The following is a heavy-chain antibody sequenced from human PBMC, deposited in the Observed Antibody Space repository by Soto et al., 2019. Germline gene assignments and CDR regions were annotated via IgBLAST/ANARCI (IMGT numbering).Heavy chain of an antibody. CDR1: VFTFDDYA. CDR3: SKDAGPGPGDYYYGMDV. J-gene: IGHJ6*02. CDR2: ISWDGGST. Sequence: WWSLRISCSASVFTFDDYAMHWCRQAPGKGLEWVSLISWDGGSTYYADSVKGRFTISRDNSKNSLYLQMNSLRAEDTALYYCSKDAGPGPGDYYYGMDVWGQGTTVTVSS. V-gene: IGHV3-43D*04.